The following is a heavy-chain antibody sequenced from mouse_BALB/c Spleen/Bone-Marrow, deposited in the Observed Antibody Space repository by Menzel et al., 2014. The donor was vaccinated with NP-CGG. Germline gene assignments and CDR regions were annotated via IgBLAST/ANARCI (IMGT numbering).Heavy chain of an antibody. J-gene: IGHJ3*01. D-gene: IGHD1-2*01. Sequence: VQRVESGGGLVQPGGSLKLSCAASGFDFSRYWMTWVRQAPGTGLEWIGEINPASSTINYTPSLKDKFIISRDNAKNTLYLQMSKVRSEDTALYYCAKNYYYGYVAYWGQGTLVTVPA. CDR3: AKNYYYGYVAY. CDR1: GFDFSRYW. V-gene: IGHV4-1*02. CDR2: INPASSTI.